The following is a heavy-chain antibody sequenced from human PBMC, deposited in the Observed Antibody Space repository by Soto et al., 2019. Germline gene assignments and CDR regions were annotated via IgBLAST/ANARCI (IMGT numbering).Heavy chain of an antibody. V-gene: IGHV4-30-4*01. Sequence: SETLSLTCTVSGGSISSGDYYWSWIRQPPGKGLEWIGYIYYSGSTYYNPPLKSRVTISVDTSKNQFSLKLSSVTAADTAVHYCARDSRVGSAFDIWGQGTMVTVSS. J-gene: IGHJ3*02. CDR2: IYYSGST. CDR1: GGSISSGDYY. CDR3: ARDSRVGSAFDI. D-gene: IGHD1-26*01.